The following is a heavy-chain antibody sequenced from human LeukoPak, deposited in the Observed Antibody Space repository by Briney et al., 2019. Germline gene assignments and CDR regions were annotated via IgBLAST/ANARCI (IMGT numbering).Heavy chain of an antibody. CDR3: ARDEMGDV. J-gene: IGHJ6*02. D-gene: IGHD2-8*01. CDR2: TYYSGST. Sequence: SETLSLTCTVSGGSISGYYWSWIRQPPGKGLEWIGYTYYSGSTYYNPSLKSRVTISVDTSKNQFSPKLNSVTAADTAVYYCARDEMGDVWGQGTTVTVSS. CDR1: GGSISGYY. V-gene: IGHV4-59*01.